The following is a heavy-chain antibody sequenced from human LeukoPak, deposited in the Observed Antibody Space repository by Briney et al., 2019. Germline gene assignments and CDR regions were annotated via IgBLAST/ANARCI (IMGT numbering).Heavy chain of an antibody. V-gene: IGHV1-8*03. CDR2: MNPNSGNT. Sequence: ASVKVSCKASGYTFTSYDINWVRQATGQGLEWMGWMNPNSGNTGYAQKFQGRVTITRNTSISTAYMELSSLRAEDTAVYYCARDGGSSGNGAYYMDVWGKGTTVTVSS. CDR1: GYTFTSYD. CDR3: ARDGGSSGNGAYYMDV. J-gene: IGHJ6*03. D-gene: IGHD2-15*01.